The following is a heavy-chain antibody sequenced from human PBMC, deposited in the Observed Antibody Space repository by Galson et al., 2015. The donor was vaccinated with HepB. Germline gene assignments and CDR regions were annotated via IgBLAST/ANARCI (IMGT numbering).Heavy chain of an antibody. CDR2: IKQDGSDK. Sequence: SLRLSCAASGFNFKSHWMNWVRQAPGKGLEWVANIKQDGSDKYYVASVKGRFTISRDNTQNSLYLQMNSLRAEDTALYYCAGGYFWFGEGLADFWGHGTLVTVSS. D-gene: IGHD3-10*01. V-gene: IGHV3-7*03. J-gene: IGHJ4*01. CDR3: AGGYFWFGEGLADF. CDR1: GFNFKSHW.